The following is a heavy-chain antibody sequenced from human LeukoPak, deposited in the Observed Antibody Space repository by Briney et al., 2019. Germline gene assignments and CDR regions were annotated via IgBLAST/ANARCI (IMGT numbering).Heavy chain of an antibody. Sequence: TGGSLRLSCAASGFTFSSYSMTWVRQAPGKGLEWVSSISSSSSYIYYADSVKGRFTISRDNAKNSLYLQMNSLRVEDTAVYYCARDEAPDYWGQGTLVTVSS. J-gene: IGHJ4*02. V-gene: IGHV3-21*01. CDR2: ISSSSSYI. CDR3: ARDEAPDY. CDR1: GFTFSSYS.